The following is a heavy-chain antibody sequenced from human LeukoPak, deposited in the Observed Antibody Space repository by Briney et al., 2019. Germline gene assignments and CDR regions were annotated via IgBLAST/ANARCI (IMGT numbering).Heavy chain of an antibody. J-gene: IGHJ5*02. D-gene: IGHD3-22*01. CDR3: ARGGGYYYDSTGYFYA. CDR2: IYPGDSDT. Sequence: GESLKISCKGSGYSFTSCWIGWVRQMPGKGLEWMGIIYPGDSDTRYSPSFQGQVTISADKSISTAYLQWSSLKASDTAMYYCARGGGYYYDSTGYFYAWGQGTLVTVSA. V-gene: IGHV5-51*01. CDR1: GYSFTSCW.